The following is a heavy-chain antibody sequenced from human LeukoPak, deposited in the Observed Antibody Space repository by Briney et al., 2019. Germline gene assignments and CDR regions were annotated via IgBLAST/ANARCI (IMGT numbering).Heavy chain of an antibody. V-gene: IGHV4-30-2*01. CDR1: GGSISSGGYY. D-gene: IGHD6-6*01. Sequence: KPSQTLSLTCTVSGGSISSGGYYWSWIRQPPGKGLEWIGYIYHSGSTYYNPSLKSRVTISVDRSKNQFSLKLSSVTAADTAVYYCAMTEYSSSSSDDYWGQGTLVTVSS. CDR2: IYHSGST. CDR3: AMTEYSSSSSDDY. J-gene: IGHJ4*02.